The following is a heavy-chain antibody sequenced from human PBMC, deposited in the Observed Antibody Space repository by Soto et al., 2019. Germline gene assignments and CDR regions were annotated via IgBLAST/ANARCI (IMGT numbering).Heavy chain of an antibody. CDR3: ARELRGYSYFAYYGMDV. D-gene: IGHD5-18*01. Sequence: QVQLVESGGGVVQPGRSLRLSCAASGFTFSSYGMHWVRQSPGKGLEWVAVIWYDGSNKYYADSVKGRFTISRDNSKNTLYRQMNGLRAEDTAVYYCARELRGYSYFAYYGMDVWGQGTTVTVSS. CDR2: IWYDGSNK. CDR1: GFTFSSYG. V-gene: IGHV3-33*01. J-gene: IGHJ6*02.